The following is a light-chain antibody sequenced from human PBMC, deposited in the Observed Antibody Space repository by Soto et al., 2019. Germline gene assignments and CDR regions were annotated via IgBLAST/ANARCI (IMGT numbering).Light chain of an antibody. Sequence: DIQMTQSPSTLSASVGDRVTIPCRASQSIRSWLAWYQQKPGKAPKVLIYDASSLESGVPSRFSGSGSGTEFTLTISSLQPDDFATYYCQHNNGYSWTFGQGTKVEIK. J-gene: IGKJ1*01. CDR3: QHNNGYSWT. CDR1: QSIRSW. V-gene: IGKV1-5*01. CDR2: DAS.